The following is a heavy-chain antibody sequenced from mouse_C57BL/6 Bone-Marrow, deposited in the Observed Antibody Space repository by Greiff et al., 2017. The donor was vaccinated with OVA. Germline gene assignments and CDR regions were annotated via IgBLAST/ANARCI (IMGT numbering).Heavy chain of an antibody. CDR3: SYSLLRVVFDY. CDR1: GYAFSSSW. J-gene: IGHJ3*01. Sequence: QVQLQQSGPELVKPGASVKISCKASGYAFSSSWMNWVKQRPGKGLEWIGRIYPGDGDTNYNGKFKGKATLTVDKSSSTAYMQLSSLTSEDSAVYICSYSLLRVVFDYWGQGTLVTVSA. V-gene: IGHV1-82*01. CDR2: IYPGDGDT. D-gene: IGHD1-1*01.